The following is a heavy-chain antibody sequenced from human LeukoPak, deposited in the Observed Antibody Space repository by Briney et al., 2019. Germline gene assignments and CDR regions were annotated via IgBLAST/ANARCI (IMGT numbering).Heavy chain of an antibody. D-gene: IGHD6-19*01. CDR1: GGAISNYY. CDR2: IFYSGST. CDR3: ARQKGYSSGWYYFDY. Sequence: SETLSLTCTVSGGAISNYYWSWIRQPPGKGLEWIAYIFYSGSTNYNPSLKSRVTISVDTSKNQFSLKLSSVTAADTAVYYCARQKGYSSGWYYFDYWGQGTLVTVSS. V-gene: IGHV4-59*08. J-gene: IGHJ4*02.